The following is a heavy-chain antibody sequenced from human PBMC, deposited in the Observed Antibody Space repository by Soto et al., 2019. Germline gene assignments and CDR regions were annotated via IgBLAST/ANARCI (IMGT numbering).Heavy chain of an antibody. CDR3: ARDRGSSHYYYYGMDV. Sequence: PSETLSLTCTVSGGSISSYYWSWIRQPPGKGLEWIGYIYYSGSTNYNPSLKSRVTISVDTSKNQFSLKLSSVTAADTAVYYCARDRGSSHYYYYGMDVWGQGSKVTVSS. D-gene: IGHD3-10*01. V-gene: IGHV4-59*01. J-gene: IGHJ6*02. CDR2: IYYSGST. CDR1: GGSISSYY.